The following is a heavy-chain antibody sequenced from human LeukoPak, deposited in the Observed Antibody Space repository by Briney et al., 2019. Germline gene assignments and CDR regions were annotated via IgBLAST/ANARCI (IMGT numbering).Heavy chain of an antibody. J-gene: IGHJ4*02. CDR1: GGSISSYY. CDR2: IYYSGST. V-gene: IGHV4-59*01. D-gene: IGHD4-17*01. Sequence: TSETLSLTCTVSGGSISSYYWSWIWQPPGKGLEWIGYIYYSGSTNYNPSLKSRVTISVDTSKKQFSLRLSSVTAAETAVYYCARGIMTTVPTFDYWGQGTLVTVSS. CDR3: ARGIMTTVPTFDY.